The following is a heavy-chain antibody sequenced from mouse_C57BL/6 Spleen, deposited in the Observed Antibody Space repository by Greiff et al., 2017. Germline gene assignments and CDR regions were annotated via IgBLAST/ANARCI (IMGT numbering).Heavy chain of an antibody. CDR2: IDPSDSYT. V-gene: IGHV1-69*01. D-gene: IGHD2-4*01. Sequence: QVQLQQPGAELVMPGASVKLSCQASGYTFTSYWMHWVKQRPGQGLAWIGEIDPSDSYTNYNQQFKGKSTLTVDKSSSTAYMQLSSLTSEDSAVYYCARGLRRNYFDYWGQGTTLSVSS. CDR1: GYTFTSYW. CDR3: ARGLRRNYFDY. J-gene: IGHJ2*01.